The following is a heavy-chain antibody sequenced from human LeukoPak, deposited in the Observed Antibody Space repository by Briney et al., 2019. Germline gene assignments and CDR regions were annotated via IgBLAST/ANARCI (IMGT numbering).Heavy chain of an antibody. J-gene: IGHJ4*02. V-gene: IGHV3-21*01. Sequence: PGGSLRLSCAASGFTFSSYSMNWVRQAPGKGLEWVSSISSSSSYIYYADSVKGRFTISRDNAKNSLYLQMNSLRAEDTAVYYCASALANRYCSSTSCSDYWGQGTLVTVSS. CDR2: ISSSSSYI. D-gene: IGHD2-2*01. CDR3: ASALANRYCSSTSCSDY. CDR1: GFTFSSYS.